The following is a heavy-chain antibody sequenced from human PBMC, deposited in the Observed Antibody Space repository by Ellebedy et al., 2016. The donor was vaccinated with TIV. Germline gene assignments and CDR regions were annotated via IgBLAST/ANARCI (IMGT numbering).Heavy chain of an antibody. V-gene: IGHV1-69*04. CDR2: IIPILGRP. CDR1: GGTFSSYG. D-gene: IGHD5-18*01. J-gene: IGHJ4*02. Sequence: ASVKVSCKASGGTFSSYGINWVRQAPGQGLEWMGRIIPILGRPDYAQSFQGRVTIYADKSTGTPYLELTHLRSEDTAVYYCATDSRYSYGYRFNFWGQGTLVIVSS. CDR3: ATDSRYSYGYRFNF.